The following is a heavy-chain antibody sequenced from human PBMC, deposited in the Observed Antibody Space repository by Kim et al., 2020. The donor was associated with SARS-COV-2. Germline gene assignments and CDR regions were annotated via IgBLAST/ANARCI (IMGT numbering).Heavy chain of an antibody. CDR1: GGSISSGGYY. V-gene: IGHV4-31*03. D-gene: IGHD3-22*01. Sequence: SETLSLTCTVSGGSISSGGYYWSWIRQHPGKGLEWIGYIYYSGSTYYNPSLKSRVTISVDTSKNQFSLKLSSVTAADTSVYYSARARITMIVVVDAFDIWGQGPMVTVSS. CDR2: IYYSGST. J-gene: IGHJ3*02. CDR3: ARARITMIVVVDAFDI.